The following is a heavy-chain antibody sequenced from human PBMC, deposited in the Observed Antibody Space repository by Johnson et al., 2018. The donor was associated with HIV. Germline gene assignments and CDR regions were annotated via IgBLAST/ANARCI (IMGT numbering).Heavy chain of an antibody. V-gene: IGHV3-30*04. CDR1: GFTFSNYA. CDR2: ISYDGSNK. J-gene: IGHJ3*02. CDR3: ARDEGKTWIQLWWVLDAFDI. Sequence: QVQLVESGGGVVQPGRSLRVSCAVSGFTFSNYAMYWVRQVPGKGLEWVAVISYDGSNKYYVDSVKGRFTISRDNAKNSLYLQMNSLRAEDTTVYYCARDEGKTWIQLWWVLDAFDIWGQGTMVTVSS. D-gene: IGHD5-18*01.